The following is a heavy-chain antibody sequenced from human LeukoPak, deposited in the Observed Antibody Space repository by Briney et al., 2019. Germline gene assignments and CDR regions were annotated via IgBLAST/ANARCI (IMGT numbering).Heavy chain of an antibody. V-gene: IGHV3-11*06. J-gene: IGHJ4*02. CDR3: ARDRDILTGLFDN. CDR2: ISTGGGYT. D-gene: IGHD3-9*01. CDR1: GFTFSANY. Sequence: GGSLRLSCAASGFTFSANYMSCIRQAPGKGLEWVSYISTGGGYTNYAISVKGRFTISRDNAKNSLYLQMNSLRAEDTAVYYCARDRDILTGLFDNWGQGTLVTVSS.